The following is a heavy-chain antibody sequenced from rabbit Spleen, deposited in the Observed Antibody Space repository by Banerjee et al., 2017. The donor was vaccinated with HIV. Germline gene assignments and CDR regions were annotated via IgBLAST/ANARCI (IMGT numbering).Heavy chain of an antibody. Sequence: QEQLEESGGGLVKPEGSLTLTCKASGVSFSDKDVMCWVRQAPGKGLEWIACIATGSSGFTYYASWAKGRFTCSKASSTTVTLQMTSLTAADTATYFCARDTGTSFSTYGMDLWGQGTLVTVS. D-gene: IGHD8-1*01. CDR2: IATGSSGFT. CDR1: GVSFSDKDV. V-gene: IGHV1S45*01. CDR3: ARDTGTSFSTYGMDL. J-gene: IGHJ6*01.